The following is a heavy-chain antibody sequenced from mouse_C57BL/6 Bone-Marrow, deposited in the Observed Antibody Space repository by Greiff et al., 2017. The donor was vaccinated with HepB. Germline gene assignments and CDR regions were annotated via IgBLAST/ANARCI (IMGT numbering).Heavy chain of an antibody. V-gene: IGHV1-18*01. D-gene: IGHD3-2*02. J-gene: IGHJ4*01. CDR3: ARCQLSLRDSSMDY. Sequence: EVQLQQSGPELVKPGASVKISCKASGYTFTDYNMHWVKQSHGKSLEWIGDINPNNGGTIYNQKFKGKATLTVDKSSSTAYMELRSLTSEDTAVYYCARCQLSLRDSSMDYWGQGTSVTVSS. CDR2: INPNNGGT. CDR1: GYTFTDYN.